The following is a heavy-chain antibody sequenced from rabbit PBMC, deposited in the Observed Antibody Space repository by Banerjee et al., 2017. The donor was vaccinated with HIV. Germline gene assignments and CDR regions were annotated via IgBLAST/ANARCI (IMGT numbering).Heavy chain of an antibody. CDR1: GIDFSSSYY. CDR3: ARDLAGVIGWNFGL. D-gene: IGHD4-1*01. J-gene: IGHJ3*01. CDR2: IYAGSSGST. V-gene: IGHV1S40*01. Sequence: QSLEESGGDLVKPGASLTLTCTASGIDFSSSYYMCWVRQAPGKGLEYIGCIYAGSSGSTYYASWAKGRFTISKTSSTTVTLQMTSLTAADTATYFCARDLAGVIGWNFGLWGQGTLVTVS.